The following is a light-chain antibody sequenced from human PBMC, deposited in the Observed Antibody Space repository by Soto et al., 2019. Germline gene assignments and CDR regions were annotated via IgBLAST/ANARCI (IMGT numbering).Light chain of an antibody. V-gene: IGKV1-5*01. CDR1: QSISSR. Sequence: IQMTQSPSTLSASVGDRVTITCRASQSISSRLAWYQQKPGKAPKLLIYDASSLESGVPSRFSGSGSGTEFTLTISSLQPDDFATYYCQQYNAYSTFGQGTKVDIK. J-gene: IGKJ1*01. CDR3: QQYNAYST. CDR2: DAS.